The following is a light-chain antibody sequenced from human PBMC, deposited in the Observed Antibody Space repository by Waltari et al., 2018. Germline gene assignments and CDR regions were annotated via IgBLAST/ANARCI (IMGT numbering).Light chain of an antibody. Sequence: QSALTQPASVSGSPGQSITISFTGTSSDVGDYNYVSWYQRHPGKAPKLMIYDVSKRPSGVSNRFSGSKSGNTASLTISGLQAEDEADYFCTSYTSSSTFVFGGGTKLTVL. J-gene: IGLJ3*02. CDR1: SSDVGDYNY. CDR2: DVS. CDR3: TSYTSSSTFV. V-gene: IGLV2-14*03.